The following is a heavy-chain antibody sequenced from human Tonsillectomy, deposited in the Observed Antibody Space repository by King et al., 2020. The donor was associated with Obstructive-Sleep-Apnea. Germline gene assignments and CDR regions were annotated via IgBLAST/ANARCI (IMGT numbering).Heavy chain of an antibody. V-gene: IGHV3-53*04. CDR2: IYSSGRT. CDR3: ARDRYDYGLDNSTLHYYGMDV. D-gene: IGHD3-16*01. Sequence: EVQLVESGGGLVQPGGSLRLSCAASGFSVTSSYINWVRQAPGKGLEVVSCIYSSGRTHYAGYLKGRFTISRHNSNNTVYLQMNSLRAEDTAVYYCARDRYDYGLDNSTLHYYGMDVWGQGTTVIVS. J-gene: IGHJ6*02. CDR1: GFSVTSSY.